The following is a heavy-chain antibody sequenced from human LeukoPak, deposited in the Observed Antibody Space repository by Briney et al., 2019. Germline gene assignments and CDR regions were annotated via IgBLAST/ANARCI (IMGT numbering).Heavy chain of an antibody. Sequence: GGSVKVSCKASGYTFTGYYMHWVRQAPGQGLEWMGWIKPDNGGTNYAQKFQGRVTMTRDMSISTAYMELSRLRSDDTAVYYCARDPSNSGYDYLYYFDYWGQGTLVTVSS. D-gene: IGHD5-12*01. J-gene: IGHJ4*02. CDR3: ARDPSNSGYDYLYYFDY. V-gene: IGHV1-2*02. CDR1: GYTFTGYY. CDR2: IKPDNGGT.